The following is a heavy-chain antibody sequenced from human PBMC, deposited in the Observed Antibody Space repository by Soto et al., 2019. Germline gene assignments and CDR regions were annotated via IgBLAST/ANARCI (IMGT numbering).Heavy chain of an antibody. Sequence: GGSLRLSCAASGFTFSSYEMNWVRQAQGKGMEWVSYISSSGSTIYYADSVKGRFTISRDNAKNSLYLQMNSLRAEDTAVYYCARTYYGSGSYKNYYFDYWGQGTLVTVSS. D-gene: IGHD3-10*01. CDR3: ARTYYGSGSYKNYYFDY. J-gene: IGHJ4*02. CDR2: ISSSGSTI. CDR1: GFTFSSYE. V-gene: IGHV3-48*03.